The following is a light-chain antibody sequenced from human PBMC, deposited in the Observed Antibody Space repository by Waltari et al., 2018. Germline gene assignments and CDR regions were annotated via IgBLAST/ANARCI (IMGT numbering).Light chain of an antibody. CDR2: WAS. CDR3: QQYYSTPPT. V-gene: IGKV4-1*01. Sequence: DIVMTQSTDSLAVSLGARATINCTYSQTLLYSSNNKNYLAWYQQKPGQPPKLLIYWASARESGVPDRFSGSGSGTDFTLTISSLQAEDVAVYYCQQYYSTPPTFGQGTRLEIK. J-gene: IGKJ5*01. CDR1: QTLLYSSNNKNY.